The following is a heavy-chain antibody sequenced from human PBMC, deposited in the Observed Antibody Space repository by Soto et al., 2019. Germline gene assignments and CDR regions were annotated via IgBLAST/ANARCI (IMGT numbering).Heavy chain of an antibody. CDR2: ISSSSSHI. D-gene: IGHD6-6*01. Sequence: EVQLVESGGGLVKPGESLRLSCAASGFTLSTYSMNWVRQAPGKGLEWVSSISSSSSHIYYADSVKGRFTISRDNAKNSLSLQMNSLRDEDTAVYYCARDRSFYAFDIWGQGTMVTVSS. J-gene: IGHJ3*02. V-gene: IGHV3-21*01. CDR3: ARDRSFYAFDI. CDR1: GFTLSTYS.